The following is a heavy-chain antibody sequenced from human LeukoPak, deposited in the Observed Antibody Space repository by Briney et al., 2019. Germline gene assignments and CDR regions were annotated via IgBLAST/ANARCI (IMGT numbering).Heavy chain of an antibody. J-gene: IGHJ2*01. V-gene: IGHV3-73*01. D-gene: IGHD4-17*01. CDR1: GFTFSDSA. Sequence: GGSLRLSCAASGFTFSDSAMHWVRQASGKGLGWVGRIRSKANNYATAYAASVKGRFTISRDDSKNTAYLQMNSLKAEDTALYYCIRQSYGDRDWFFDLWGRGTLVTVSS. CDR2: IRSKANNYAT. CDR3: IRQSYGDRDWFFDL.